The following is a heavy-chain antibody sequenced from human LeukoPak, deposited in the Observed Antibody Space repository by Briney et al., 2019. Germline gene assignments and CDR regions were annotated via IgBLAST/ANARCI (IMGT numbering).Heavy chain of an antibody. V-gene: IGHV3-21*01. Sequence: GGSLRLSCAASGFILSDYNMNWVRQAPGKGLEWVSFIAISGTYITYADSVKGRFTISRDNAKNSLYLQMNSPRVEDTAVYYCTRDLSATARAYDYWGQGTLVTVSS. J-gene: IGHJ4*02. CDR1: GFILSDYN. D-gene: IGHD1-26*01. CDR3: TRDLSATARAYDY. CDR2: IAISGTYI.